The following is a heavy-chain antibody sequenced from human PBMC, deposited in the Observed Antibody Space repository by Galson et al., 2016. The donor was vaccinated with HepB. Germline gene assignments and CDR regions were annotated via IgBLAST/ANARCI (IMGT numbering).Heavy chain of an antibody. D-gene: IGHD6-13*01. CDR3: ARVTQAAMAIAF. CDR2: INPSGGST. V-gene: IGHV1-46*01. J-gene: IGHJ4*02. CDR1: GYTFTSYY. Sequence: SVKVSCKASGYTFTSYYMHWVRQSPGQGLEWMGIINPSGGSTSYAQKFQGRVTMTRDTSTSTVYLELRGLTSRDTAVFYCARVTQAAMAIAFWGQGTLVTVSS.